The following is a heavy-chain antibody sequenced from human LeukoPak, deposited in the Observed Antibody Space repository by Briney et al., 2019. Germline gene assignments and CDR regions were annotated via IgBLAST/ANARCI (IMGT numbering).Heavy chain of an antibody. CDR1: GGTFSSYA. V-gene: IGHV1-69*04. Sequence: VASVKVSCKASGGTFSSYAISWVRQAPGQGLEWMGRIIPILGIANYAQKFQGRVTITADKSTSTAYMELSSLRSEDTAVYYCARVARPMIVVVMSYDDAFDIWGQGTMVTVSS. J-gene: IGHJ3*02. CDR2: IIPILGIA. CDR3: ARVARPMIVVVMSYDDAFDI. D-gene: IGHD3-22*01.